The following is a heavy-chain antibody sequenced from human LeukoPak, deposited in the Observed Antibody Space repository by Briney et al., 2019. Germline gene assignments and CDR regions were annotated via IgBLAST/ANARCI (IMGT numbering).Heavy chain of an antibody. CDR2: ISYDGSNK. D-gene: IGHD3-9*01. J-gene: IGHJ4*02. V-gene: IGHV3-30*04. CDR1: GFTFSSYA. Sequence: GVSLRLSCAASGFTFSSYAMHWVRQAPGKGPERVAVISYDGSNKYYADSVKGRFTISRDNSKNTLYLQMNSLSAEDTAVYYCASQYYNILTGHYTSIDYWGQGTLVTVSS. CDR3: ASQYYNILTGHYTSIDY.